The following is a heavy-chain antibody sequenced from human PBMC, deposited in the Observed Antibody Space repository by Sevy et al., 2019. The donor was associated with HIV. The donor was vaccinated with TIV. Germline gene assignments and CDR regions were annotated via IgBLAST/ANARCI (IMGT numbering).Heavy chain of an antibody. J-gene: IGHJ4*02. V-gene: IGHV3-48*02. CDR2: ISSSSSTI. CDR3: ARSPTIFGVVDQYYFDY. Sequence: GGSLRLSCAASGFTFSSYSMNWVRQAPGKGLEWVSYISSSSSTIYYADSVKGRFTISRDNAKNSLYLQMNGLRDEDTAVYYCARSPTIFGVVDQYYFDYWGQRTLVTVSS. CDR1: GFTFSSYS. D-gene: IGHD3-3*01.